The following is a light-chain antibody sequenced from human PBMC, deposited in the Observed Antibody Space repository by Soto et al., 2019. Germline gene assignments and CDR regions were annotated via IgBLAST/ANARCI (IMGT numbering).Light chain of an antibody. V-gene: IGLV1-51*02. Sequence: QSVLTQPPSVSAAPGQKVTISCSGSSSNIGNNYVSWYQQLPGTAPKLLIYENNKRPSGIPDRFSGSKSGTSATLGITGLQTGDEADYYCGTWYNRLSAGVFGGGTKLTVL. J-gene: IGLJ3*02. CDR3: GTWYNRLSAGV. CDR2: ENN. CDR1: SSNIGNNY.